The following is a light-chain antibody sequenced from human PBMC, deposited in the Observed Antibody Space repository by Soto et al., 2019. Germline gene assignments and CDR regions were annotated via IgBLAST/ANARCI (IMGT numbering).Light chain of an antibody. J-gene: IGKJ4*01. CDR3: QQLSRYPLT. CDR1: QSINNL. Sequence: DVQMTQSPSTLSASVGDRVTTTCRASQSINNLLAWYQQKPGKAPKLLFYDASSLESGVPSRFSGSGSGTEFSLTIRALQPEDFATYYCQQLSRYPLTFGGGTKVDIK. CDR2: DAS. V-gene: IGKV1-5*01.